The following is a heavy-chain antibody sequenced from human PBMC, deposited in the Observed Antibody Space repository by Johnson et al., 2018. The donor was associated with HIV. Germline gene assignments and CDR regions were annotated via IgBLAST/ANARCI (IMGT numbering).Heavy chain of an antibody. J-gene: IGHJ3*02. CDR2: ISYDGSNN. D-gene: IGHD3-22*01. Sequence: QVQLVESGGGVVQPGRSLRLSCAASGFTFSSYAMHWVRQAPGKGREWVAVISYDGSNNYYADSAKGRFTIYRDNSKTTLYLQMNSLRAEDTAVYYCAKEGYYYDSKNDAFDIWGQGTMVTVSS. CDR1: GFTFSSYA. CDR3: AKEGYYYDSKNDAFDI. V-gene: IGHV3-30-3*01.